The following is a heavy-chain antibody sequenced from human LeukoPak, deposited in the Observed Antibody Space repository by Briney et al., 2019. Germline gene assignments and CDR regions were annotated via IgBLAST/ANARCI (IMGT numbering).Heavy chain of an antibody. CDR3: ARVRNVWGSYRSDYFDY. D-gene: IGHD3-16*02. CDR1: RFTLSSYW. Sequence: GGGLRLSCAASRFTLSSYWMSWVRPAPGKGLEWVANIKQEGSEKYYEDSLKGRFTISRDNAKNSLYLQMNSLRAEGTAVYYCARVRNVWGSYRSDYFDYWGQGTLVAVSS. V-gene: IGHV3-7*01. CDR2: IKQEGSEK. J-gene: IGHJ4*02.